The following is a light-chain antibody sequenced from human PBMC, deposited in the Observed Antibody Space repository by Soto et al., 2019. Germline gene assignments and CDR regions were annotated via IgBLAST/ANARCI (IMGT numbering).Light chain of an antibody. V-gene: IGKV1-5*01. CDR2: DAS. CDR3: QQYENLPT. CDR1: QSVSSW. Sequence: MTQSPATLSVSPGERATLSFRASQSVSSWLAWYQQKPGKAPKLLIYDASSLESGVPSRFSGSGSGTDFTFTISRLQPEDIATYYCQQYENLPTFGQGTRLEN. J-gene: IGKJ5*01.